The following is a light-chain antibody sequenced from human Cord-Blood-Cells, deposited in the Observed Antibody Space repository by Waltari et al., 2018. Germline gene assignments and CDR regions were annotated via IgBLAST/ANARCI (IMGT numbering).Light chain of an antibody. CDR2: DAA. J-gene: IGKJ1*01. Sequence: DIPMTQSPSTLSASVGDRVTITCRASQSISSWLAWYQQKPGKAPKLLIYDAASLESGVPSRFSVSGSGTEFTLTISSLHPDDFATYYCQQYNSYPWTFGQGTKVEIK. V-gene: IGKV1-5*01. CDR1: QSISSW. CDR3: QQYNSYPWT.